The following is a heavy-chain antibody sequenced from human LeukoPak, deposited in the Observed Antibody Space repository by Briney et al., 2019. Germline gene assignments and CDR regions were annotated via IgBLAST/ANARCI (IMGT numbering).Heavy chain of an antibody. CDR2: IYSGGGT. Sequence: PGGSLRLSCAVSGFTVTSKYMAWVRQAPGKGLEWVSAIYSGGGTYYADSVRNRFIISRDKSQTTLHLQMNNVRVDDTAVYYCARDLEEYLVLGYWGQGTLVTVSS. CDR3: ARDLEEYLVLGY. V-gene: IGHV3-66*01. CDR1: GFTVTSKY. J-gene: IGHJ4*02. D-gene: IGHD2/OR15-2a*01.